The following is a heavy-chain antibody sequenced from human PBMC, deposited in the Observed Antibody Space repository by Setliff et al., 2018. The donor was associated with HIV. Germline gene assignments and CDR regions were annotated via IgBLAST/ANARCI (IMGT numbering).Heavy chain of an antibody. Sequence: PGGSLRLSCAASGFTFSNYGMHWVRQAPGKGLEWVAVIWYDGSNKYYADSVKGRFIISRDNSKNTLYLQMNSLRAEDTAVYYCARATLGVCSGGSCFGGMDVWGQGTTGTVSS. CDR2: IWYDGSNK. J-gene: IGHJ6*02. V-gene: IGHV3-33*01. CDR3: ARATLGVCSGGSCFGGMDV. D-gene: IGHD2-15*01. CDR1: GFTFSNYG.